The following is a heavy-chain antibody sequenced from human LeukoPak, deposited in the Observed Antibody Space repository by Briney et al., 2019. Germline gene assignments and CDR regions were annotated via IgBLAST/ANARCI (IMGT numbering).Heavy chain of an antibody. V-gene: IGHV4-31*03. CDR1: GGPISSGGDY. J-gene: IGHJ6*03. Sequence: SHTLSLICTVSGGPISSGGDYWSWIPKHPGKGVEWIGYIYYSGSNYYNPSLMSRVTISVDTSRNQFSLKLSSVTAADTAVYYCARDPIVVVPCLNYMDVWGKGTTVTVSS. D-gene: IGHD2-2*01. CDR3: ARDPIVVVPCLNYMDV. CDR2: IYYSGSN.